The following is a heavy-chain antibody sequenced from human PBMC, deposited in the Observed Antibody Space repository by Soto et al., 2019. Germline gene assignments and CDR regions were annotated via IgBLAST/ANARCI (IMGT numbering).Heavy chain of an antibody. D-gene: IGHD3-10*01. CDR2: IWYDGSNK. V-gene: IGHV3-33*01. J-gene: IGHJ6*01. CDR1: GFTFSSYG. Sequence: QVQLVESGGGVVQPGRSLRLSCAASGFTFSSYGMHWVRQAPGKGLEWVAVIWYDGSNKYYADSVKGRFTISRDNSKNTLYLQMNSLRAEDTAVYYCARDLATMVRGVSYYYYYGMDVW. CDR3: ARDLATMVRGVSYYYYYGMDV.